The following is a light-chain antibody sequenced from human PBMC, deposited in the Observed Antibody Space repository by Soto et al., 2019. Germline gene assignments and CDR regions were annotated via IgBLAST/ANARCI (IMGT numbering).Light chain of an antibody. J-gene: IGKJ3*01. V-gene: IGKV3-20*01. CDR3: HQYGFSPPFT. CDR2: SAS. Sequence: IVWTQYPGTLSLSPGESVTLSCRASQSVNSNYLAWYQQQPCQPPRLLIYSASFRATGIPDRFNGSGSWTECSPTISRLEPEDCAVYYCHQYGFSPPFTFGPGTKVAFK. CDR1: QSVNSNY.